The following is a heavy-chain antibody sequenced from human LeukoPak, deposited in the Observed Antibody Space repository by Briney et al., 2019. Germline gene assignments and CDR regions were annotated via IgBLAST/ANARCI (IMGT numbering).Heavy chain of an antibody. CDR1: GFPFSGYG. CDR3: AKDQGYCSGGSCYSRYFDY. CDR2: ISDDARNE. Sequence: GGSLRLSCAASGFPFSGYGMNWVRQAPGKGLEWVAVISDDARNEDYADSVKGRFTISRDNSKNTPYLQMNSLRAEDTAVYYCAKDQGYCSGGSCYSRYFDYWGQGTLVTVSS. J-gene: IGHJ4*02. V-gene: IGHV3-30*18. D-gene: IGHD2-15*01.